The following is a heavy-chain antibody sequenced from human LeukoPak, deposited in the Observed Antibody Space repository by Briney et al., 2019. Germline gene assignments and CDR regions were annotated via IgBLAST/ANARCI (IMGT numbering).Heavy chain of an antibody. Sequence: PSETLSLTCTVSGDSISSSSYYWAWIRQPPGKGLGWIGSIYYSGSTHYNPSLESRVTMSVDTSKNQLSLKLTSVTAADAAVYYCARQGAYYGSGSYYSGFDYWGQGALITVSS. CDR1: GDSISSSSYY. CDR2: IYYSGST. J-gene: IGHJ4*02. CDR3: ARQGAYYGSGSYYSGFDY. D-gene: IGHD3-10*01. V-gene: IGHV4-39*01.